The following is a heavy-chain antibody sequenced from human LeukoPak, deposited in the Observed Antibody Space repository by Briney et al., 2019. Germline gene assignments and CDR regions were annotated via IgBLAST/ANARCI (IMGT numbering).Heavy chain of an antibody. Sequence: GVSLRLSCAAYGFTFSSYAMSWVRQAPGKGLEWVSAISGSGGSTYYADHVKGWFTISRDNSKNTLSVQRTSMRADDTAVYYCAKDPGWFGEDKNWYFDLWGRGTLVTVSS. CDR2: ISGSGGST. CDR1: GFTFSSYA. D-gene: IGHD3-10*01. J-gene: IGHJ2*01. CDR3: AKDPGWFGEDKNWYFDL. V-gene: IGHV3-23*01.